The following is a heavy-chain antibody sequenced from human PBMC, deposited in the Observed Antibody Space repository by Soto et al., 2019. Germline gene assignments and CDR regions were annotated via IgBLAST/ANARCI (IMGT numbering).Heavy chain of an antibody. CDR1: GGSISSYY. CDR2: IYYSGST. Sequence: LSLTCTVSGGSISSYYWSWIRQPPGKGLEWIGYIYYSGSTNYNPSLKSRVTISVDTSKNQFSLKLSSVTAADTAVYYCARGNTMVRGVIITSSYWFDPWGQGTLVTVSS. CDR3: ARGNTMVRGVIITSSYWFDP. D-gene: IGHD3-10*01. J-gene: IGHJ5*02. V-gene: IGHV4-59*01.